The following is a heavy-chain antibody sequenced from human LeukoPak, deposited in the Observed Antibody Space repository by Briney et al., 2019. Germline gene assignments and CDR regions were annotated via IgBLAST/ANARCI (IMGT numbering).Heavy chain of an antibody. V-gene: IGHV3-74*01. CDR1: GFTFSSYW. D-gene: IGHD6-19*01. J-gene: IGHJ4*02. Sequence: PGGSLRLSCAASGFTFSSYWMHWVSHVPGNGLVWVSRINSDGSSTSYGDSVKGRFTISRDNAKNTLYLQMHSLRAEDTAVYYCACIAVAGTGSDYWGQGTPVTVSS. CDR3: ACIAVAGTGSDY. CDR2: INSDGSST.